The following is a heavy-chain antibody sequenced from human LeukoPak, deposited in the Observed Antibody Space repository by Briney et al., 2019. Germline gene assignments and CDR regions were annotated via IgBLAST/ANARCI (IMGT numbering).Heavy chain of an antibody. CDR3: AREGTTGTTGIDY. J-gene: IGHJ4*02. CDR2: IYYSGST. Sequence: SETLSLTCTVSGGSISSYYWSWIRQPPGKGLEWIGYIYYSGSTNYNPSLKSRVTISVNTSKNQFSLKLSSVTAADTAVYYCAREGTTGTTGIDYWGQGTLVTVSS. CDR1: GGSISSYY. V-gene: IGHV4-59*01. D-gene: IGHD1-1*01.